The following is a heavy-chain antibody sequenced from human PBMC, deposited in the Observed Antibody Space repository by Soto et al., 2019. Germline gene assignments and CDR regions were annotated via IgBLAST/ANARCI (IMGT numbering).Heavy chain of an antibody. J-gene: IGHJ4*02. D-gene: IGHD4-17*01. V-gene: IGHV3-48*04. CDR1: GFRFSDSN. Sequence: GGSLRLSCAASGFRFSDSNMNWVRQAPGKGLEWISHISGSGTTIYYADSVKGRFTISRDNAKNSLYLQMNRLRAEDTGLYYCAREYVAATTDSGDWGQGTLVTVSS. CDR2: ISGSGTTI. CDR3: AREYVAATTDSGD.